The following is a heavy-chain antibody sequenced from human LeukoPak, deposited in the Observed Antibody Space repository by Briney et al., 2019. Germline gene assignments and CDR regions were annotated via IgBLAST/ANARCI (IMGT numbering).Heavy chain of an antibody. J-gene: IGHJ2*01. D-gene: IGHD6-13*01. CDR2: VSSGSSYI. CDR1: GFTFSGYS. CDR3: VREGVSSSWNNWYFDL. Sequence: GGSLRLSCAASGFTFSGYSMNWVRQAPGKGLEWVSSVSSGSSYIYYADSVKGRFTISRDNAKNSLYLQMNSLRAGDTAVYYCVREGVSSSWNNWYFDLWGRGTLVTVSS. V-gene: IGHV3-21*06.